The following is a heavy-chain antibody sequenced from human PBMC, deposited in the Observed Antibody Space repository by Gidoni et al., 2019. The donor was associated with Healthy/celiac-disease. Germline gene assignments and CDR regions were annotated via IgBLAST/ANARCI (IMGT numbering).Heavy chain of an antibody. CDR1: GFTFSSYG. CDR2: IWYDGSNK. Sequence: QVPLVESGGGVVQPGRSLRLSWPASGFTFSSYGMHWVRQAPGKGLEWVAVIWYDGSNKYYADSVKGRFTISRDNSKNTLYLQMNSLRAEDTAVYYCARAQDSSGYYPVDYWGQGTLVTVSS. CDR3: ARAQDSSGYYPVDY. D-gene: IGHD3-22*01. J-gene: IGHJ4*02. V-gene: IGHV3-33*01.